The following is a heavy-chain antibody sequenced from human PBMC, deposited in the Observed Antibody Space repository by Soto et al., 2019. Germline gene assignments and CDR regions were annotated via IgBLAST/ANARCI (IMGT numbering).Heavy chain of an antibody. Sequence: PSETLSLTCTVSGGSISSSSYYRGWIRQPPGKGLEWIGSIYYSGSTYYNPSLKSRVTISVDTSKNQFSLKLSSVTAADTAVYYCATQYCSGGSCYPGGPSIDYWGQGTLVTVSS. CDR2: IYYSGST. V-gene: IGHV4-39*01. J-gene: IGHJ4*02. CDR3: ATQYCSGGSCYPGGPSIDY. D-gene: IGHD2-15*01. CDR1: GGSISSSSYY.